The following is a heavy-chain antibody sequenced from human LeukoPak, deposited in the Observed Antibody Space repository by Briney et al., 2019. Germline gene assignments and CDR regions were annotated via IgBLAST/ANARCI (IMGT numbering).Heavy chain of an antibody. D-gene: IGHD3-3*01. Sequence: SGPTLVNPTQTLTLTCTISGFSLSTSGVGVGWIRQPPGKALEWLALIYWNDDKLYSPSLKSRLTITKDTSKNHVVLTMTNMHPVDTATYYCAHRVLHYDFWSGYRWGGDENWFDPWGQGTLVTVSS. CDR1: GFSLSTSGVG. CDR2: IYWNDDK. V-gene: IGHV2-5*01. CDR3: AHRVLHYDFWSGYRWGGDENWFDP. J-gene: IGHJ5*02.